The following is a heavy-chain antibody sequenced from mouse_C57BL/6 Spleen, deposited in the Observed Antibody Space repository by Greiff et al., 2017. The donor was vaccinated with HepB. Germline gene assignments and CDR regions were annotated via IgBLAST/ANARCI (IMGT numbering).Heavy chain of an antibody. Sequence: QVQLKESGAELVKPGASVKISCKASGYAFSSYWMNWVKQRPGKGLEWIGQIYPGDGDTNYNGKFKGKATLTADKSSSTAYMQLSCLTSEDSAVYFCARKDYGGGWYFDVWGTGTTVTVSS. J-gene: IGHJ1*03. CDR2: IYPGDGDT. D-gene: IGHD2-4*01. CDR3: ARKDYGGGWYFDV. V-gene: IGHV1-80*01. CDR1: GYAFSSYW.